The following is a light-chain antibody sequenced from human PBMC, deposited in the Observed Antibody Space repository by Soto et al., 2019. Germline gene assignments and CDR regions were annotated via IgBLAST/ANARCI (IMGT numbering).Light chain of an antibody. V-gene: IGKV3-20*01. CDR1: QSVSSSY. J-gene: IGKJ2*01. CDR2: GAS. CDR3: QQYGSSPPYT. Sequence: EIVLTQSPGTLSLSPGERATLSCRASQSVSSSYLAWYQQKPGQARRLVIYGASSRATGIPDRFSGSGSGTDFTLTISRLEPEDFAVYYCQQYGSSPPYTFGQGTKLEIK.